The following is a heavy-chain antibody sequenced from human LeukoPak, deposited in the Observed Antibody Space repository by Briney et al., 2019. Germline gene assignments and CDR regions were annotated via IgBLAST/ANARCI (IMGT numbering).Heavy chain of an antibody. CDR3: ARDSAGNDY. CDR2: IKQDGSEK. CDR1: GFTFSTYW. Sequence: QAGGSLRLSCAASGFTFSTYWMSWVRQAPGKGLEWVANIKQDGSEKYYVDSVKGRFTISGDNAKNSLYLQMNSLRAEDTAMYYCARDSAGNDYWGQGTLVTVSS. J-gene: IGHJ4*02. V-gene: IGHV3-7*01. D-gene: IGHD6-13*01.